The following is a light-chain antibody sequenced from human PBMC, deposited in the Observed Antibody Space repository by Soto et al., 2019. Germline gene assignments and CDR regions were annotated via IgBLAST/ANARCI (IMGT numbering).Light chain of an antibody. CDR2: TAS. CDR1: PTISRR. J-gene: IGKJ1*01. CDR3: QEYNNYWT. V-gene: IGKV1-5*01. Sequence: DIQMTQSPSTLSASVGDTVTITCRASPTISRRLAWYQQTPGKAPRLLIYTASTLESGVPSRFSASGSGTEFTLTISSLQPDDFATYYCQEYNNYWTFGQGTKVDI.